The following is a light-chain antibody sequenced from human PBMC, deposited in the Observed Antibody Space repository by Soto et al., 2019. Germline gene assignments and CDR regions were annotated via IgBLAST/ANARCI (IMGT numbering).Light chain of an antibody. V-gene: IGLV2-8*01. CDR2: DVT. CDR1: SSDVGGYNF. CDR3: ASYAGSNIPVL. J-gene: IGLJ2*01. Sequence: QSALTQPPSASGSPGQSVTISCTGTSSDVGGYNFVSWYQQHPGKAPKRMIYDVTERPSGVPDRFSGSKSGNTASLTVSGLQGEDEADYYCASYAGSNIPVLFGGGTKLTVL.